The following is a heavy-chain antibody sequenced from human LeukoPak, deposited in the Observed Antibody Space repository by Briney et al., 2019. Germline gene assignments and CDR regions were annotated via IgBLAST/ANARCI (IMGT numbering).Heavy chain of an antibody. J-gene: IGHJ3*02. Sequence: SETLSLTCTVSGGPIGGHTFYWDWIRQPPGKGLEWIATIYYNGNTFYNPSLRSRVAISIDMSKSQFSLHLSSVTAADTAVYYCARLTALAGHRGAFDIWGPGTLVTVSS. CDR2: IYYNGNT. V-gene: IGHV4-39*01. CDR1: GGPIGGHTFY. CDR3: ARLTALAGHRGAFDI. D-gene: IGHD6-19*01.